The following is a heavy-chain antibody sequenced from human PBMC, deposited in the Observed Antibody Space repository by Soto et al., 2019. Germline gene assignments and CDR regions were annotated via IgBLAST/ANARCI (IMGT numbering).Heavy chain of an antibody. CDR1: GFTFSSYE. J-gene: IGHJ6*02. V-gene: IGHV3-48*03. Sequence: EVQLVESGGGLVQPGGSLRLSCAASGFTFSSYEMNWVRQAPGKGLEWVSYISSSGSTIYYADSVKGRFTISRDNAKNSLYLQMNSLRAEDTAVYYCARVGHYDILTGYTLGYYYYGMDVWGQGTTVTVSS. CDR3: ARVGHYDILTGYTLGYYYYGMDV. D-gene: IGHD3-9*01. CDR2: ISSSGSTI.